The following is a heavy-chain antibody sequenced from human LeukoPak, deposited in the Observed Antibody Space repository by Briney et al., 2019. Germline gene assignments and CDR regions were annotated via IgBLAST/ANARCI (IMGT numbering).Heavy chain of an antibody. CDR2: IYHSGST. Sequence: PSQTLSLTCAVSGGSISSGGYSWSWIRQPPGKGLEWIGYIYHSGSTYYNPSLKSRVTISVDRSKNQFSLKLSSVTAADTAVYYCARGYGGPIDYWGQGTLVTVSS. V-gene: IGHV4-30-2*01. CDR1: GGSISSGGYS. J-gene: IGHJ4*02. CDR3: ARGYGGPIDY. D-gene: IGHD1-26*01.